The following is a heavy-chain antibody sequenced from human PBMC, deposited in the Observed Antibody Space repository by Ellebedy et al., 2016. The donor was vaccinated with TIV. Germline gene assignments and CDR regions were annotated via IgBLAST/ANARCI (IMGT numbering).Heavy chain of an antibody. J-gene: IGHJ6*03. CDR3: ARLGGLMVYTAYYMDV. Sequence: GGSLRLXCAASGFTFGNFWMSWVRQAPGKGLEWVANIKHDGTENYSVDSVKGRFTISRDNGKNSLYLQLSSLRAEDTAVHYCARLGGLMVYTAYYMDVWGIGTTVTVSS. CDR2: IKHDGTEN. V-gene: IGHV3-7*01. D-gene: IGHD2-8*01. CDR1: GFTFGNFW.